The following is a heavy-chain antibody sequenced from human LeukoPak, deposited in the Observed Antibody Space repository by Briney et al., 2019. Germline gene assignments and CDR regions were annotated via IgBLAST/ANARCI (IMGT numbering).Heavy chain of an antibody. D-gene: IGHD6-13*01. CDR2: IVVGSGNT. CDR1: GFTFTSSA. V-gene: IGHV1-58*02. CDR3: AAVRGTAGGTSYYYYGMDV. Sequence: SVKVSCKASGFTFTSSAMQWVRQARGQHLEWIGWIVVGSGNTNYAQKFQERVTITRDMSTSTAYLELSSLRSEDTAVYYCAAVRGTAGGTSYYYYGMDVWGQGTTVTVSS. J-gene: IGHJ6*02.